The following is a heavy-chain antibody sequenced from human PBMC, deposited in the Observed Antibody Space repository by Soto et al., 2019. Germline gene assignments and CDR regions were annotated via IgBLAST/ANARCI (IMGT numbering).Heavy chain of an antibody. D-gene: IGHD3-16*02. Sequence: QVQLVQSETEVTKPGSAVKVSCKASGGTFNTYAMNRVRLAPGQGLEWMGGIIPMFDTPRYAQKFQGRVTNTVDESTTTAYMKLSSLRSDDTAVYYCTRSIGSGGVIGGFDYWGQGPLVTVSS. CDR2: IIPMFDTP. CDR1: GGTFNTYA. V-gene: IGHV1-69*01. J-gene: IGHJ4*02. CDR3: TRSIGSGGVIGGFDY.